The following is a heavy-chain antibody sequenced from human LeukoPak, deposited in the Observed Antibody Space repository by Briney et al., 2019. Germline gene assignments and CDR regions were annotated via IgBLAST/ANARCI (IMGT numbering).Heavy chain of an antibody. J-gene: IGHJ6*02. CDR2: IKQDGSEK. Sequence: PGGSLRLSCAASGFTFSSYWMSWVRQAPGKGLEWVANIKQDGSEKYYVDSVKGRFTISRDNAKNSLYLQMNSLRAEDTAVYYCAREKRYFDWLLSDTYYYYGMDVWGQGTTVTVSS. D-gene: IGHD3-9*01. V-gene: IGHV3-7*01. CDR1: GFTFSSYW. CDR3: AREKRYFDWLLSDTYYYYGMDV.